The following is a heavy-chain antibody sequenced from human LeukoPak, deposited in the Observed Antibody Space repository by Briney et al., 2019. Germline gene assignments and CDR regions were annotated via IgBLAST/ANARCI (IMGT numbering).Heavy chain of an antibody. CDR1: GYSFTSYW. V-gene: IGHV5-51*01. Sequence: GESLKISCKGSGYSFTSYWIGWVRQMPGKGLEWMGIIYPRDSDTRYSPAFQGQVTISADKSISTAYLQWSSLKASDTAMYYCARGNIDYYDSSGYGFWGQGTLVTVSS. J-gene: IGHJ4*02. CDR3: ARGNIDYYDSSGYGF. D-gene: IGHD3-22*01. CDR2: IYPRDSDT.